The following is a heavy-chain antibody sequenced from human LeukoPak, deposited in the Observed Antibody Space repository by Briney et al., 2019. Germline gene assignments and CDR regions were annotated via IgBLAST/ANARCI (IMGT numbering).Heavy chain of an antibody. CDR1: GFTFDDYG. CDR2: ISWNSGSI. J-gene: IGHJ4*02. D-gene: IGHD2-15*01. CDR3: AKAASYTYYFDY. Sequence: PGRSLRLSCAASGFTFDDYGMHWVRQAPGKGLEWVSGISWNSGSIGYADSVKGRFTISRDNAKNSLYLQMNSLRAEDTALYYCAKAASYTYYFDYWGQGTLVTVSS. V-gene: IGHV3-9*01.